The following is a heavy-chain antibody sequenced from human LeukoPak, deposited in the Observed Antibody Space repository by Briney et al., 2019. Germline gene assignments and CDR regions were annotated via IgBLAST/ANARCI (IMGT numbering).Heavy chain of an antibody. CDR1: GFTFGSYG. CDR2: ISGSAGST. J-gene: IGHJ3*02. CDR3: AKSLGDAFDI. Sequence: GGSLRLSCAASGFTFGSYGMTWVRQAPGKGLEWVSSISGSAGSTYYIDSVKGRFTISRDNSKNTLYLQMNSLRAEDTAVYYCAKSLGDAFDIWGQGTMVTVSS. V-gene: IGHV3-23*01.